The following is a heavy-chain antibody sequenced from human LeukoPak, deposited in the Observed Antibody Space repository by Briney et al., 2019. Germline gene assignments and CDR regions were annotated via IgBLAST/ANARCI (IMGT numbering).Heavy chain of an antibody. J-gene: IGHJ4*02. CDR2: IYYSGST. CDR1: GDSISSGGHY. D-gene: IGHD3-10*01. V-gene: IGHV4-31*03. CDR3: ARDSRGVGIFDY. Sequence: SETLSLTCTVSGDSISSGGHYWSWIRQHPEKGLEWIGYIYYSGSTYYNPSLKSRVTISIDTSKNQFSLKLSSVTAADTAVYYCARDSRGVGIFDYWGQGTLVTVSS.